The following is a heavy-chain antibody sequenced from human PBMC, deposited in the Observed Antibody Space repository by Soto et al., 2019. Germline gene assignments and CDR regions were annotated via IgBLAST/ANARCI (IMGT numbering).Heavy chain of an antibody. V-gene: IGHV4-4*02. J-gene: IGHJ1*01. D-gene: IGHD2-2*01. Sequence: SETLSLTAAGSGGALSSSNWWGWVRRRPGETVELLGELFYGWSTKYNPSLSSRVTISADQSNNVFSLRLTSVTAAATAMYHCVLHVGVPYHREGWREGIVVT. CDR1: GGALSSSNW. CDR2: LFYGWST. CDR3: VLHVGVPYHREG.